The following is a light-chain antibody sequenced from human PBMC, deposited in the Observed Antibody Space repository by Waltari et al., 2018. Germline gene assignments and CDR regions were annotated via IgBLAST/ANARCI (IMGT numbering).Light chain of an antibody. J-gene: IGLJ1*01. V-gene: IGLV2-23*02. Sequence: QSALTQPASVSGSPGQSITISCTGSSTDVGMSNLVSWYLQHPGKAPKLIIYEVTKRPSGVSNRFSGSKSGNTASLTISGLQAEDEADYYCYSYAGGRVFGTGTKVTVL. CDR1: STDVGMSNL. CDR2: EVT. CDR3: YSYAGGRV.